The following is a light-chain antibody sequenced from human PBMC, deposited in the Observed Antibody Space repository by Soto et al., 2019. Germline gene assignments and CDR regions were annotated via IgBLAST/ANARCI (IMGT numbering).Light chain of an antibody. V-gene: IGLV2-14*01. CDR3: SSYTTRSTWG. Sequence: QSALTQPASVSGSPGQSITISCTGTSSDVGGYNYVSWYQQHPGKAPKLIIYEVSNRPSGVSNRFSGSKSGNTASLTISGSQGEDEANYYCSSYTTRSTWGFGGGTKLTAL. CDR1: SSDVGGYNY. CDR2: EVS. J-gene: IGLJ3*02.